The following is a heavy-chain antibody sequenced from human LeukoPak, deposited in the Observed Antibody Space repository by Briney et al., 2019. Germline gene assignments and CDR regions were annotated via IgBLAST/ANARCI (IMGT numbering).Heavy chain of an antibody. J-gene: IGHJ3*02. D-gene: IGHD6-13*01. Sequence: ASVKVSCKVSGYTLTELSMHWVRQAPGKGLEWMGGFDPEDGETIYAQKFQGRVTMTEDTSTDTAYMELSSLRSEDTAVYYCARDPNSSSWADAFDIWGQGTMVTVSS. CDR1: GYTLTELS. CDR2: FDPEDGET. V-gene: IGHV1-24*01. CDR3: ARDPNSSSWADAFDI.